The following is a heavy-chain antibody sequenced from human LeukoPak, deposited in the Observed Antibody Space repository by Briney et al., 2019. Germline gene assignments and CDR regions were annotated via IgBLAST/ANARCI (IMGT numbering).Heavy chain of an antibody. CDR1: GFSFSSYS. V-gene: IGHV3-21*01. CDR2: ISSGNIYI. CDR3: ARDWNSMGYYYHMDV. J-gene: IGHJ6*03. D-gene: IGHD2/OR15-2a*01. Sequence: SGGSLRLSCAASGFSFSSYSMNWVRQAPGKGLEWVSCISSGNIYIYYADSVKGRFTISRGNAKNSLFLQMNSLRAEDTAVYYCARDWNSMGYYYHMDVWGKGTTVTVSS.